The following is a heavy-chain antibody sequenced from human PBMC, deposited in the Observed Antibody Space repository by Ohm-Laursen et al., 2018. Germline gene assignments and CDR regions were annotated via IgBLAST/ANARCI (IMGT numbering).Heavy chain of an antibody. D-gene: IGHD4-17*01. CDR3: ARNMTTVHAFDI. CDR1: GFSFISFT. J-gene: IGHJ3*02. V-gene: IGHV3-21*01. CDR2: ISSSSSYI. Sequence: SLRLSCSASGFSFISFTMNWGRQAPGKGLEWVSSISSSSSYIYYADSVKGRFTISRDNAKNSLYLQMNSLRAEDTAVYYCARNMTTVHAFDIWGQGTMVTVSS.